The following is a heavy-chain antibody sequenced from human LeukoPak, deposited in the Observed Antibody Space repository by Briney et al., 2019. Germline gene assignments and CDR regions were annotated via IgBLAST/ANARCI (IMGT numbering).Heavy chain of an antibody. V-gene: IGHV3-30-3*01. CDR1: GFTFSTYD. CDR3: ARDYRSGAPDYLDS. Sequence: GGSLRLSCVASGFTFSTYDMHWVRQAPGKGLEWVAVISSGGDIKIYADSVKGRFTISRDNSKNTLYLEMNSLRVDDTAVYWCARDYRSGAPDYLDSWGQGTLVTVSS. CDR2: ISSGGDIK. J-gene: IGHJ4*02. D-gene: IGHD1-14*01.